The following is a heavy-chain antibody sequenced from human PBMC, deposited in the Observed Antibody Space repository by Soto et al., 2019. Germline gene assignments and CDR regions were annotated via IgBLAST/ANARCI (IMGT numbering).Heavy chain of an antibody. CDR3: TTDSSSWAYYYYYGMDV. CDR2: IKSKTDDGTT. D-gene: IGHD2-2*01. V-gene: IGHV3-15*01. J-gene: IGHJ6*02. Sequence: PGGSLRLSCTVSGFTFSNAWMTWVRQAPGKGLEWVGRIKSKTDDGTTDYAAPVKGRFTISRDDSRNKLYLQMDSLKTEDTAVYYCTTDSSSWAYYYYYGMDVWGQGTPVTVSS. CDR1: GFTFSNAW.